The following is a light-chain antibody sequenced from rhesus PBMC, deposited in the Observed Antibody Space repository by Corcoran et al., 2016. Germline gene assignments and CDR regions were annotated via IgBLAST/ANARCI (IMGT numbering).Light chain of an antibody. J-gene: IGKJ4*01. V-gene: IGKV1-28*03. Sequence: DIQMTQSPSSLSASVGDTVTITCRASQGISSYLNWFQQKPGKAPKLLIYGASSLESGVPSRFSGRGTGTDFTLTISSLQPEDFAAYYCLQHNSYPLTFGGGTKVEIK. CDR2: GAS. CDR1: QGISSY. CDR3: LQHNSYPLT.